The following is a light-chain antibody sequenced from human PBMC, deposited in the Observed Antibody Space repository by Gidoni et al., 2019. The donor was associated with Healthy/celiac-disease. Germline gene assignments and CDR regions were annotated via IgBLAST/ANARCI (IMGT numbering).Light chain of an antibody. CDR1: SSDVGGYNY. CDR3: SSYTSSSNVV. V-gene: IGLV2-14*01. CDR2: EVS. J-gene: IGLJ2*01. Sequence: QSALPQPASVSGSPGPSITISCTGTSSDVGGYNYVSWYQQHPGKAPKLMIYEVSNRPSGVSNRFSGSKSGNTASLTISGLQAEDEADYYCSSYTSSSNVVFGGGTKLTVL.